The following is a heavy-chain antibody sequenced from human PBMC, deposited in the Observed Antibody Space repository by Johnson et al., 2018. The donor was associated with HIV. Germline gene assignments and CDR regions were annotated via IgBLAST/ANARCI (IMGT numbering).Heavy chain of an antibody. V-gene: IGHV3-30*03. D-gene: IGHD3-22*01. CDR3: ARDSRISLRVVVSRGGCDI. Sequence: QVQLVESGGGLVQPGGSLRLSCAASGFTVSSNYMSWVRQAPGKGLEWVAVISSDGPNTYYAASVRGRFTISRENAKNSLFLQMNSLRAEDTVVYYCARDSRISLRVVVSRGGCDIWGQGTMVIVSS. J-gene: IGHJ3*02. CDR2: ISSDGPNT. CDR1: GFTVSSNY.